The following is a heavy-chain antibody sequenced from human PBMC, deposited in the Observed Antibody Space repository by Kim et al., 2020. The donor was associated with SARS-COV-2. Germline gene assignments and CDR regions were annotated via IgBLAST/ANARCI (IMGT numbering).Heavy chain of an antibody. CDR3: VSRDRGIAAVGKTGMDV. CDR1: GFTLSSYW. V-gene: IGHV3-74*01. D-gene: IGHD6-13*01. Sequence: GGSLRLSCAASGFTLSSYWMHWVCQVPGKGLMWVSHINSDGRITNYADSVRGRFTISRDNAKNTLYLQMNSLRAEDTAVYYCVSRDRGIAAVGKTGMDVWGQGTTVTVSS. CDR2: INSDGRIT. J-gene: IGHJ6*02.